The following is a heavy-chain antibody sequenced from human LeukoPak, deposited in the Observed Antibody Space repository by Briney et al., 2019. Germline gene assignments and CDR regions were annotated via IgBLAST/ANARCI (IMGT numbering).Heavy chain of an antibody. J-gene: IGHJ4*02. V-gene: IGHV4-59*08. Sequence: SETLSLTCTVSGGSISSYYWSWIRQPPGKGLEWIGYIYYSGSTNYNPSLKSRVTISVDTSKNQFSLKLNSVTAADTAVYYCAKMGNPATVTADYWGQGTLVTVSS. D-gene: IGHD4-17*01. CDR1: GGSISSYY. CDR2: IYYSGST. CDR3: AKMGNPATVTADY.